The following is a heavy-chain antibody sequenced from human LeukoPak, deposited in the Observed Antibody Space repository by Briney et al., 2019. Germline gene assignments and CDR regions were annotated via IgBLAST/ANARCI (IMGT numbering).Heavy chain of an antibody. D-gene: IGHD2-2*01. Sequence: ASVTLSCKASGYTFTGYYMHWVRQAPGQGLEWMGWINPNSGGTNYAQKFQGRVTMTRDTSINTVYMDLSSLRSDDTAVYYCARDRMGDCATTSCYLAYWGQRTQGTVSS. CDR2: INPNSGGT. CDR1: GYTFTGYY. V-gene: IGHV1-2*02. J-gene: IGHJ4*02. CDR3: ARDRMGDCATTSCYLAY.